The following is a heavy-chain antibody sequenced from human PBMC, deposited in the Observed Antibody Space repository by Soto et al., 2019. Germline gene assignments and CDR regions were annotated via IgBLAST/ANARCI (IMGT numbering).Heavy chain of an antibody. D-gene: IGHD1-1*01. Sequence: SETLSLTCTVSGGSISSYYWSWIRQPPGKGLEWIGYIYYSGSTNYNPSLKSRVTISVDTSKNQFPLKLSSVTAADTALSYCASVNKAVATATTTEYYFDYWGQVTLVTVSS. V-gene: IGHV4-59*01. CDR3: ASVNKAVATATTTEYYFDY. J-gene: IGHJ4*02. CDR2: IYYSGST. CDR1: GGSISSYY.